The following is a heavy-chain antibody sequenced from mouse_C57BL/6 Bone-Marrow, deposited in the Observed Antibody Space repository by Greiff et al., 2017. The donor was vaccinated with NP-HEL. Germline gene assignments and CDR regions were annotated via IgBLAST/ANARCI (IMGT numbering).Heavy chain of an antibody. Sequence: EVKLMESGGGLVQPGGSMKLSCVASGFTFSNYWMNWVRQSPEKGLEWVAQIRLKSDNYATHYAESVKGRFTISRDDSKSSVYLQMNNLRAEDTGIYYCTPSYYYGSSPYFDYWGQGTTLTVSS. J-gene: IGHJ2*01. CDR1: GFTFSNYW. V-gene: IGHV6-3*01. CDR3: TPSYYYGSSPYFDY. CDR2: IRLKSDNYAT. D-gene: IGHD1-1*01.